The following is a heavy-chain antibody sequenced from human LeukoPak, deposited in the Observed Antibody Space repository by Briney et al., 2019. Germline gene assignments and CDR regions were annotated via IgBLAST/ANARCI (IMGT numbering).Heavy chain of an antibody. D-gene: IGHD2-15*01. CDR2: VYYSGST. CDR1: GGSVSGYY. CDR3: ARIHRYCSGGACYVLDN. V-gene: IGHV4-59*02. Sequence: SETLSLTCVVTGGSVSGYYWGWIRQPPGRGLEWIGYVYYSGSTNYNPSFKSRITISVDTSRNQFSLQLSSVAAADTAVYYCARIHRYCSGGACYVLDNWGQGTLVAVSS. J-gene: IGHJ4*02.